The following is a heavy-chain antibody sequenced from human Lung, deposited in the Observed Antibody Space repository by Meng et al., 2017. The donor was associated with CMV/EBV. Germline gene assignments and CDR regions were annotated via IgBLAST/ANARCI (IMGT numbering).Heavy chain of an antibody. CDR2: INPNTGAT. D-gene: IGHD3-3*01. V-gene: IGHV1-2*02. CDR1: GYTFIGYN. CDR3: ARLFHTSLGTNYYYGMDV. Sequence: ASVKVSXKASGYTFIGYNIHWVRQAPGQGLEWMGWINPNTGATKFAERFQGRVTLTTDTSISTAYMELSRLKSDDTAVFFCARLFHTSLGTNYYYGMDVWGQGNXVNGAS. J-gene: IGHJ6*02.